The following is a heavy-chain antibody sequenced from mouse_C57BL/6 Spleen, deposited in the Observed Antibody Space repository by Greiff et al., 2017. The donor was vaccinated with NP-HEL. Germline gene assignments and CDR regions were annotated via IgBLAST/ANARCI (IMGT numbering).Heavy chain of an antibody. CDR1: GYTFTDYN. Sequence: EVQLQQSEPELVKPGASVKMSCKASGYTFTDYNMHWVKQSHGKSLEWIGYINPNNGGTSYNQKFKGKATLTVNKSSSTAYMELRSLTSEDSAVYYCALYSNDRYYAMDYWGQGTSVTVSS. CDR3: ALYSNDRYYAMDY. D-gene: IGHD2-12*01. V-gene: IGHV1-22*01. J-gene: IGHJ4*01. CDR2: INPNNGGT.